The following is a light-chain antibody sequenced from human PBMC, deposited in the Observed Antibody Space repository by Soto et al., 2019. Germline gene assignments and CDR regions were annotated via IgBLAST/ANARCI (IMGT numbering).Light chain of an antibody. Sequence: DIQMTQSPSTRSASVGDRVTITCRASQSITIWLAWYQQKPGKAPKLLIFDASSLESGVPSRFSGSGSGTEFTLTISSLQPDDFATYYCQQYNSYSWTFGQGTKVEIK. CDR3: QQYNSYSWT. V-gene: IGKV1-5*01. CDR2: DAS. J-gene: IGKJ1*01. CDR1: QSITIW.